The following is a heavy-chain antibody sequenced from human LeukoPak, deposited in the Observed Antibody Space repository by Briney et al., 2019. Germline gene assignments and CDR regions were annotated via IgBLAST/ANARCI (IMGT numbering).Heavy chain of an antibody. V-gene: IGHV1-69*01. Sequence: SVKVSCKASRGTFSSYAISWVRQAPGQGLEWMGGIIPIFGTANYAQKFQGRVTITADGSTSTAYMELSSLRSEDTAVYYCARAKDIVVVPAAIPENWFDPWGQGTLVTVSS. D-gene: IGHD2-2*02. CDR2: IIPIFGTA. CDR3: ARAKDIVVVPAAIPENWFDP. CDR1: RGTFSSYA. J-gene: IGHJ5*02.